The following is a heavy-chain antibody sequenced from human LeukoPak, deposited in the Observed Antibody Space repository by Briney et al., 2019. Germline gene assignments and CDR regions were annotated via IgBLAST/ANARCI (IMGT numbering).Heavy chain of an antibody. J-gene: IGHJ4*02. D-gene: IGHD6-19*01. V-gene: IGHV3-7*05. CDR3: ARDRSGSGWYSDY. CDR2: IKYDESEK. Sequence: GGSLRLSCAASGFTLSNYWRTWVRQAPGRGLEWVANIKYDESEKYYVNSVKGRFTISRDNTKNSVDLQMNSLRADDTAVYCCARDRSGSGWYSDYWGQGTLVTVSS. CDR1: GFTLSNYW.